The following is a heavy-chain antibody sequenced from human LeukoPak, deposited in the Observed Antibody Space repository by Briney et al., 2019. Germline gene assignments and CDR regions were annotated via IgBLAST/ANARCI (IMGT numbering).Heavy chain of an antibody. D-gene: IGHD3-10*01. CDR2: IYYSGST. CDR1: GGSISRGDYY. CDR3: ARVTPRGSGSPRCAFDF. Sequence: SETLSLTCTVSGGSISRGDYYWSWIRQPPGKGLEWIGYIYYSGSTYYNPSLKSRVTISVGTSRNQFSLKLSSVTAADTAVYFCARVTPRGSGSPRCAFDFWGQGTLVTVSS. J-gene: IGHJ3*01. V-gene: IGHV4-30-4*01.